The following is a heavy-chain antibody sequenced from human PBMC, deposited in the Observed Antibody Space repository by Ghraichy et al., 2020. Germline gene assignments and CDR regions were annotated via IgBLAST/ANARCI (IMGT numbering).Heavy chain of an antibody. V-gene: IGHV3-53*01. CDR3: ARWSYCSGGSCYGPPGGFDS. D-gene: IGHD2-15*01. Sequence: GGSLRLSCAASGFTVSSNYMSWVRQAPGQGLEWVSVIYSGGSTYYSDSVKCRFTFSRDNSKNTLYLQMNSIRAEDTAVYYCARWSYCSGGSCYGPPGGFDSWGQGTLVPVSS. CDR2: IYSGGST. J-gene: IGHJ4*02. CDR1: GFTVSSNY.